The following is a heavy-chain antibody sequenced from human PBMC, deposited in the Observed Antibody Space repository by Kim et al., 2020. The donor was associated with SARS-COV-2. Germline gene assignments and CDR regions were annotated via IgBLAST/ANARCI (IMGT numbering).Heavy chain of an antibody. J-gene: IGHJ6*02. CDR3: ARPLIGGMDV. V-gene: IGHV4-39*01. D-gene: IGHD2-8*01. Sequence: STYHTPSLKSSVTISVDTSKNQFSLKVSSVTAADTAVYHCARPLIGGMDVWGQGTTVTVSS. CDR2: ST.